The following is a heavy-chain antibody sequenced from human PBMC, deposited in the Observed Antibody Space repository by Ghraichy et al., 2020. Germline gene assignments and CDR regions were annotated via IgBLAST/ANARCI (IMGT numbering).Heavy chain of an antibody. CDR1: GFTFSSYE. V-gene: IGHV3-48*03. Sequence: GGSLRLSCAASGFTFSSYEMNWVRQAPGKGLEWVSYISSSGSTIYYADSVKGRFTISRDNAKNSLYLQMNSLRAEDTAVYYCARTRGSGSYYYYYGMDVWGQGTTVTVSS. CDR3: ARTRGSGSYYYYYGMDV. J-gene: IGHJ6*02. CDR2: ISSSGSTI. D-gene: IGHD1-26*01.